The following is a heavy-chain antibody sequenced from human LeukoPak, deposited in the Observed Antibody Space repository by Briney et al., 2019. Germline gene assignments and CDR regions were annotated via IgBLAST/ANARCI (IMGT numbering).Heavy chain of an antibody. D-gene: IGHD5-18*01. V-gene: IGHV4-61*01. CDR2: IYYSGST. J-gene: IGHJ4*02. CDR1: GGSVSSGSYY. CDR3: AREREERGYSYGCNY. Sequence: SETLSLTCTVSGGSVSSGSYYWSWIRQPPGKGLEWIGYIYYSGSTNYNPSLKSRVTISVDTSKNQFSLKVSSVTAADTAVYYCAREREERGYSYGCNYWGQGTLVTVSS.